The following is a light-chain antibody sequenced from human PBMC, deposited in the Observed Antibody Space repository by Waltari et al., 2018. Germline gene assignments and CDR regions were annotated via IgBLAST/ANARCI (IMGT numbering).Light chain of an antibody. CDR3: CSYAGRSTWV. CDR1: SSDVGSFDL. J-gene: IGLJ3*02. Sequence: QSALTQPASVSGSPGQSITMSCTGASSDVGSFDLVSWYQQRPGRAPKLMICEVNKRPSGVSNRFSGSKSGNTASLTISGLQAEDEADYYCCSYAGRSTWVFGGGTKLTVL. V-gene: IGLV2-23*02. CDR2: EVN.